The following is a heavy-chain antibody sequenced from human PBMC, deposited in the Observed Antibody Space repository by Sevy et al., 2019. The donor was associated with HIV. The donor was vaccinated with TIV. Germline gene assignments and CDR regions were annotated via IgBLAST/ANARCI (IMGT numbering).Heavy chain of an antibody. Sequence: SETLSLACAVSGYSISSGYYWGWIRQPPGKGLEWIGSIYHSGSTYYNPSLKSRVTISVDTSKNQFSLKLGSVTAADTAVYYCATTPRQYSSSSGVFDYWGQGTLVTVSS. CDR3: ATTPRQYSSSSGVFDY. D-gene: IGHD6-6*01. V-gene: IGHV4-38-2*01. J-gene: IGHJ4*02. CDR1: GYSISSGYY. CDR2: IYHSGST.